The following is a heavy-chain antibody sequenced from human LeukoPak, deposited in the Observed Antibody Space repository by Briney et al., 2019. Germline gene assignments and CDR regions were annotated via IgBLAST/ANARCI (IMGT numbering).Heavy chain of an antibody. J-gene: IGHJ3*02. V-gene: IGHV1-2*04. Sequence: ASVKVSCKASGGTFSSYAISWVRQAPGQGLEWMGWINPNSGGTNYAQKFQGWVTMTRDTSISTAYMELSRLRSDDTAVYYCARGGDRGAFDIWGQGTMVTVSS. D-gene: IGHD3-16*01. CDR2: INPNSGGT. CDR1: GGTFSSYA. CDR3: ARGGDRGAFDI.